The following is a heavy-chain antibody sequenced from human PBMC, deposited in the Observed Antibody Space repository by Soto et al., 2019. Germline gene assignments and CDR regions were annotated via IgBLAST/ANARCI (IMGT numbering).Heavy chain of an antibody. V-gene: IGHV3-23*01. CDR3: AKVQLQHINYGGGYLRDF. CDR2: VSSVGDNT. D-gene: IGHD4-4*01. CDR1: GFTFNNFA. J-gene: IGHJ4*02. Sequence: EVQLLQSGGGLGQPGGSLTLSCAASGFTFNNFAMTGVLQAPGKGLEWVSRVSSVGDNTWYADSVKGRFTISRDNPKNTLYLHMNILSAADTAVYYCAKVQLQHINYGGGYLRDFWGQGTLVTVSS.